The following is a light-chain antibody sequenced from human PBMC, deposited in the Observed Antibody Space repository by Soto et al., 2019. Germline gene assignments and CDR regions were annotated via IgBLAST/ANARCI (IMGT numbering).Light chain of an antibody. CDR1: QSVLYSSNNKNY. CDR2: WAS. V-gene: IGKV4-1*01. J-gene: IGKJ4*01. CDR3: QQYYITPLS. Sequence: DIVMTQSPDSLAVSLGERATINCKSSQSVLYSSNNKNYLAWYQQKPGQPPKLLIYWASTRESGVPDRFSGRGSGTDLTLTISSLQAEYVAVYYCQQYYITPLSFGGGTKVEIK.